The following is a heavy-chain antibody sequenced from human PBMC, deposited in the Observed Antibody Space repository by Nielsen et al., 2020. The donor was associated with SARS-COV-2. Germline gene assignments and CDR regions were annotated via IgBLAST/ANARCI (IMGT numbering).Heavy chain of an antibody. CDR2: IIPIFGTA. D-gene: IGHD1-20*01. V-gene: IGHV1-69*06. CDR3: ATDLTGTTDY. Sequence: WVRQAPGQGLEWMGGIIPIFGTANYAQKFQGRVTITADKSTSTAYMELSSLRSEDTAIYYCATDLTGTTDYWGQGTLVTVSS. J-gene: IGHJ4*02.